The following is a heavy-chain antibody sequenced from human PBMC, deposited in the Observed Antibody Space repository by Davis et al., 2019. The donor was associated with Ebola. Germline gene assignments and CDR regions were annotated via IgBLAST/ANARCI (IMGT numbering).Heavy chain of an antibody. CDR2: TKEDGSAT. J-gene: IGHJ3*02. Sequence: PGGSLTLSCAASGVMFSRYWMSWVRQAPGKVLEWVANTKEDGSATNYVDSVKGRFTISRDNAKKSLYLQLNSLRADDTAMYYCARDYYDNSGDGFDIWGQGTMVTVSS. CDR3: ARDYYDNSGDGFDI. D-gene: IGHD3-22*01. CDR1: GVMFSRYW. V-gene: IGHV3-7*01.